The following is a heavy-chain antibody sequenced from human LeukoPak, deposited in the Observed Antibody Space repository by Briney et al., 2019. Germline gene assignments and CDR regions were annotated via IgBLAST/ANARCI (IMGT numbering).Heavy chain of an antibody. CDR2: IHTSGST. Sequence: SETLSLTCTFSGGSISSYYWSWIRQPAGKGLEWIGRIHTSGSTNYNPSLKSRVTISVDTSKNQFSLKLSSVTAADTAVYYCARGQQLDLLYYYYYMDVWGKGTTVTISS. CDR3: ARGQQLDLLYYYYYMDV. V-gene: IGHV4-4*07. CDR1: GGSISSYY. D-gene: IGHD6-13*01. J-gene: IGHJ6*03.